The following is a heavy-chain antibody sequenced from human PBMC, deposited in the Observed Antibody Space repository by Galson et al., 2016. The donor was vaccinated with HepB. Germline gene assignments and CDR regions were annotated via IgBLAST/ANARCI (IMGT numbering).Heavy chain of an antibody. CDR1: GYTFTDYY. D-gene: IGHD3-22*01. V-gene: IGHV1-2*02. CDR2: NNPNSGGT. J-gene: IGHJ4*02. CDR3: ARGFYDSGGKRLDY. Sequence: SVKVSCKASGYTFTDYYLHWVRKAPGQGPEWMGWNNPNSGGTNCAQKFQGRITMTRDTSISTVYMEVSRLRSDDTAVYYCARGFYDSGGKRLDYWGQGTLVTVSS.